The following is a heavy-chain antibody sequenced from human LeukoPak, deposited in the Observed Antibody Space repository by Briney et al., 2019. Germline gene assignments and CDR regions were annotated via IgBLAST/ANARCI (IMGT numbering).Heavy chain of an antibody. V-gene: IGHV4-34*01. CDR2: IYYSGST. CDR3: ARRIAGDFKFDP. Sequence: PSETLSLTCAVYGGSFSGYYGGWIRQPPGKGLEWIGSIYYSGSTYYNPSLKSRVTISVDTSKNQFSLKLSSVTAADTAVYYCARRIAGDFKFDPWGQGTLVTVSS. J-gene: IGHJ5*02. CDR1: GGSFSGYY. D-gene: IGHD1-20*01.